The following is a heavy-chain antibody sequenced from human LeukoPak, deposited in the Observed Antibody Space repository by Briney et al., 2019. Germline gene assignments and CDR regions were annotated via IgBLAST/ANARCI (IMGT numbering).Heavy chain of an antibody. CDR1: GLTFSPYS. D-gene: IGHD3-22*01. V-gene: IGHV3-21*01. J-gene: IGHJ4*02. Sequence: GGPLRLSCAASGLTFSPYSMNWVRQAPGKGLEWVSSISGSSLYIYYADSVKGRFTISRDNAKNSLYLQMNSLRAEDTAVYYCARDPPYYDNSGYYYDYWGQGTLVSVSS. CDR3: ARDPPYYDNSGYYYDY. CDR2: ISGSSLYI.